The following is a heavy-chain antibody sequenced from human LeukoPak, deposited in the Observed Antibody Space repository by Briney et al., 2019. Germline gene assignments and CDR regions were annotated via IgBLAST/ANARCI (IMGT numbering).Heavy chain of an antibody. CDR2: ITNSGDSA. D-gene: IGHD2-15*01. CDR3: VKGRSGTSSYDY. J-gene: IGHJ4*02. CDR1: GFTFSNDA. V-gene: IGHV3-23*01. Sequence: PGGSLRLSCGASGFTFSNDAMSWVRQAPGKGLGWVSFITNSGDSAYYADSVKGRFTVSRDNSKNTLYLQMNRLRAEDTAVYYCVKGRSGTSSYDYWGQGTLVTVSS.